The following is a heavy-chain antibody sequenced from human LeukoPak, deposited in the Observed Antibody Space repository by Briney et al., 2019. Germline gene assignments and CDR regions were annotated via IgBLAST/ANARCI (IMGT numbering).Heavy chain of an antibody. J-gene: IGHJ1*01. CDR1: GFTFSNYW. Sequence: GSLRLSCEGSGFTFSNYWMGWVRQAPGKGLQWVANIRTDGSEKYYVDSVKGRFTISRDNAKNSLYLQMNSLRAEDTAVYYCATYSSLNRREFQYWGQGTLLTVSS. CDR2: IRTDGSEK. D-gene: IGHD3-22*01. V-gene: IGHV3-7*01. CDR3: ATYSSLNRREFQY.